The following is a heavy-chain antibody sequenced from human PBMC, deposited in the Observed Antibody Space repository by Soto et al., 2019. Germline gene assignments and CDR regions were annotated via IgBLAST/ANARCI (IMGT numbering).Heavy chain of an antibody. CDR2: ISTISSYT. J-gene: IGHJ6*02. D-gene: IGHD6-13*01. Sequence: QVQLVESGGGLVKPGGSLRLSCEASGFTFSDYYMSWIRQSPGKGLQWVSYISTISSYTNYADSVKGRFSISRDNSKNSLYREMSSLRDEDTAVYFCARVHRGSWLPYRYSGMDVWGQGTTVTIPS. CDR3: ARVHRGSWLPYRYSGMDV. CDR1: GFTFSDYY. V-gene: IGHV3-11*06.